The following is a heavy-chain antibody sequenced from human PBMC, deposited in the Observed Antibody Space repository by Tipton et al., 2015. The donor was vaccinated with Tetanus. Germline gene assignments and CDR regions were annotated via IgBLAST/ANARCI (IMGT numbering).Heavy chain of an antibody. CDR1: GYTFTGYY. V-gene: IGHV1-2*02. D-gene: IGHD3-22*01. CDR3: ARDRGDYIYYGMDV. J-gene: IGHJ6*02. CDR2: IDPNSGGT. Sequence: QLVQSGAEVKKPGASVKVSCKASGYTFTGYYMYWVRQAPGQGLEWMGWIDPNSGGTVYAQKFQGRVTMTRDTSISTAHMELRSLRSDDTAVYYCARDRGDYIYYGMDVWGPGTTVTVS.